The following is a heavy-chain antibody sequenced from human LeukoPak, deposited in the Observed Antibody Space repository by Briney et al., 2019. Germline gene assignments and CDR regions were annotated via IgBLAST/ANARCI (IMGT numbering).Heavy chain of an antibody. V-gene: IGHV3-7*04. J-gene: IGHJ4*02. Sequence: GGSLRLSCAASGFTFISYWMSWVRQAPGNGLEWVANIKQDGSEEYYVDSVKGRFIISRDNAKKSLYLQMNSLRAEDTAVYYCAREVAAAVVTHFDFWGQGTLVTVSS. CDR2: IKQDGSEE. CDR3: AREVAAAVVTHFDF. D-gene: IGHD5-18*01. CDR1: GFTFISYW.